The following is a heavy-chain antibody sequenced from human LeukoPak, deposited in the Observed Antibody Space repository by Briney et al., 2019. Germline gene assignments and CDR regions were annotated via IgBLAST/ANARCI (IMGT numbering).Heavy chain of an antibody. V-gene: IGHV4-34*01. CDR2: INHSGST. CDR1: GGSFSGYY. Sequence: PSETLSLTCAVHGGSFSGYYWSWIRQPPGKGLEWIGEINHSGSTNYNPSLKSRVTISVDTSKNQFSLKLSSVTAADTAVYYCAAAPTYYYYYGMDVWGQGTTVTVSS. J-gene: IGHJ6*02. CDR3: AAAPTYYYYYGMDV.